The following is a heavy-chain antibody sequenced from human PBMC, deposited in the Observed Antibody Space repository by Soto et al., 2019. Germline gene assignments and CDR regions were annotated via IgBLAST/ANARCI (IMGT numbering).Heavy chain of an antibody. CDR3: AKLRALVILSFDY. CDR2: MNPNSGNT. J-gene: IGHJ4*02. CDR1: GYTFTSYD. V-gene: IGHV1-8*01. Sequence: ASVKVSCKASGYTFTSYDINWVRQATGQGLEWMGWMNPNSGNTGYAQKFQGRVTMTRNTSISTAYMELSSLRSEDTAVYYCAKLRALVILSFDYWGQGTLVTVSS. D-gene: IGHD6-13*01.